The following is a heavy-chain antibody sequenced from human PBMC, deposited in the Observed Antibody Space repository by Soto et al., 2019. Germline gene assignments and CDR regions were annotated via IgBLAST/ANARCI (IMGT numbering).Heavy chain of an antibody. CDR2: INHSGST. V-gene: IGHV4-34*01. J-gene: IGHJ4*02. CDR1: GGSFSGYY. D-gene: IGHD6-6*01. Sequence: SETLSLTCAVYGGSFSGYYWSWIRQPPGKGLEWIGEINHSGSTNYNPSLKSRVTISVDTSKNQFSLKLSSVTAADTAVYYCARAYSSSNYFDYWGQGTLVTVSS. CDR3: ARAYSSSNYFDY.